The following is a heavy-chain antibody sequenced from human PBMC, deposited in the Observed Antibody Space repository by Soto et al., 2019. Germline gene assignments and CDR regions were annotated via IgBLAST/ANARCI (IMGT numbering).Heavy chain of an antibody. CDR1: GFSFSTTGVG. CDR2: IYWNDDR. D-gene: IGHD3-10*01. CDR3: VSGSFPNWFDP. J-gene: IGHJ5*02. Sequence: SGPTLVNPTQTLTLTCTFSGFSFSTTGVGVGWIRQPPGKALEWLALIYWNDDRRYSPSLKSRLTITKDTSKNQVFLTMTNMDPVDTATYYYVSGSFPNWFDPWGQGTLVTVSS. V-gene: IGHV2-5*01.